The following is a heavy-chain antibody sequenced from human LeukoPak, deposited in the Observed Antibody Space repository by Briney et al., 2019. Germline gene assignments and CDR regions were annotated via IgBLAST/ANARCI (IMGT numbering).Heavy chain of an antibody. CDR2: ISSSSSYI. CDR1: GFTFSSYS. J-gene: IGHJ5*02. CDR3: ARELGP. V-gene: IGHV3-21*01. Sequence: PGGSLRLSCAAPGFTFSSYSMNWVRQAPGKGLEWVSSISSSSSYIYYAHSVKGRFTISRDNAKNSLDLQMNGLRAEGTAVYYGARELGPWGQGTLVTVSS.